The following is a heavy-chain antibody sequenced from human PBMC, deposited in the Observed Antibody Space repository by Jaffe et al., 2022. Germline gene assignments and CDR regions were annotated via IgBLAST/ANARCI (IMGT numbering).Heavy chain of an antibody. CDR1: ADSFSNTFYY. CDR3: ARLRRSYSGYDYADY. D-gene: IGHD5-12*01. J-gene: IGHJ4*02. V-gene: IGHV4-39*01. Sequence: QLLLQESGPGLVKPSETLSLTCTVSADSFSNTFYYWGWIRQPPGKGLEWIGSIYYTGSTYYNPSLKSRVTISVDTSKNQFSLQLSSVTAADTAVYYCARLRRSYSGYDYADYWGQGALVTVSS. CDR2: IYYTGST.